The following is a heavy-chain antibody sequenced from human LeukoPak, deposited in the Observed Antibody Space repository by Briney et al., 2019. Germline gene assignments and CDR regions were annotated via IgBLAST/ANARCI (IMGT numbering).Heavy chain of an antibody. CDR1: GFTVSSNY. CDR3: ARESSGYYFDY. D-gene: IGHD6-25*01. J-gene: IGHJ4*02. CDR2: VYSGGST. Sequence: PGGSLRLSCAASGFTVSSNYMNWVRQAPGKGLEWVSVVYSGGSTYYADSVKGRFTISRDSSKNTLYLQMNTLRAEDTAVYYCARESSGYYFDYWGQGTLVTVSS. V-gene: IGHV3-53*01.